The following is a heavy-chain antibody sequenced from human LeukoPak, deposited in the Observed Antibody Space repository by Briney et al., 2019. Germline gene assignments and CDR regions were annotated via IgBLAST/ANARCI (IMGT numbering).Heavy chain of an antibody. V-gene: IGHV4-59*01. J-gene: IGHJ4*02. CDR2: IYYSGST. CDR3: AREGGYSSSWALDY. D-gene: IGHD6-13*01. Sequence: SETLSLTCTVSGGFISNYYWSWIRQPPGKGLEWIGYIYYSGSTNYNPSLKSRVTISVDTSKNQFSLKLSSVTAADTAVYYCAREGGYSSSWALDYWGQGTLVTVSS. CDR1: GGFISNYY.